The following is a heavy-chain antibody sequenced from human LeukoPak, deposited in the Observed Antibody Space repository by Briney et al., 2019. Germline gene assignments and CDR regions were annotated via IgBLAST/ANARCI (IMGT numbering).Heavy chain of an antibody. D-gene: IGHD2-2*01. J-gene: IGHJ5*02. Sequence: GASVTVSCKAPGYTFTSYGISWVRQAPGQGLEWMGWISAYNGNTNYAQKLQGRVTMTTDTSTSTAYMELRSLRSDDTAVYYCARDGCSSTSCYEGGFDRWGQGTLVTVSS. CDR2: ISAYNGNT. V-gene: IGHV1-18*01. CDR1: GYTFTSYG. CDR3: ARDGCSSTSCYEGGFDR.